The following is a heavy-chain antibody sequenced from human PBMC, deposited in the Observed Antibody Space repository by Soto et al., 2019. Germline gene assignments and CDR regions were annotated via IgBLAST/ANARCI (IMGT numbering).Heavy chain of an antibody. J-gene: IGHJ4*02. V-gene: IGHV4-59*01. CDR2: IYYSGST. CDR3: ARSTWSGYDPTREMYYFDY. CDR1: GGSISSYY. D-gene: IGHD5-12*01. Sequence: QVQLQESGPGLVKPSETLSLTCTVSGGSISSYYWSWIRQPPGKGLEWIGYIYYSGSTNYNPSLKSRVTISVDTSKNQFSLKLSSVTAADTAVYYCARSTWSGYDPTREMYYFDYWGQGTLVTVSS.